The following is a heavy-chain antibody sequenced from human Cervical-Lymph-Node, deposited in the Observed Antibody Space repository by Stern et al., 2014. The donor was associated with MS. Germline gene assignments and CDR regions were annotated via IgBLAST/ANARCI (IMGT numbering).Heavy chain of an antibody. V-gene: IGHV1-69*01. J-gene: IGHJ6*02. CDR2: IIPIFGTP. CDR1: GGTFSSQA. D-gene: IGHD4-17*01. CDR3: ATPSTVIVGGMDV. Sequence: QLVQSGAEVKKPGSSVKVSCKVSGGTFSSQAINWVRQAPGQGLEWLGGIIPIFGTPNYAQKVQDRVTITADESTSTAYMDLSSLRSEDTAVYYCATPSTVIVGGMDVWGQGTTVTVSS.